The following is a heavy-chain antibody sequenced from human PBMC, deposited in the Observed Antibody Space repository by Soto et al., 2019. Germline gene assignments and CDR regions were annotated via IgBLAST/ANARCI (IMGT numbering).Heavy chain of an antibody. Sequence: QVQLVQSGAEVKKPGSSVKVSCKASGGTFSSYAISWVRQAPGQGLEWMGGIFPIFGTANYAQKFQGRVTITADESTSTAYMELSSLRSEDTAVYYCVISPSSGWYGAPKNFDYWGQGTLVTVSS. CDR1: GGTFSSYA. CDR2: IFPIFGTA. CDR3: VISPSSGWYGAPKNFDY. V-gene: IGHV1-69*01. D-gene: IGHD6-19*01. J-gene: IGHJ4*02.